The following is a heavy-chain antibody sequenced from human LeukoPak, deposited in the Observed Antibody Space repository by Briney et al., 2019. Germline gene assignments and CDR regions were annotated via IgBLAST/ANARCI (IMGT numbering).Heavy chain of an antibody. CDR1: GGAISSSGYS. D-gene: IGHD6-19*01. CDR2: IYSSGSI. CDR3: ARDSRYSSGWSHFAPKNYFDY. V-gene: IGHV4-39*07. J-gene: IGHJ4*02. Sequence: KTSETLSLTCSVSGGAISSSGYSWGWIRQPPGKGLEWIGTIYSSGSIYYNPSLKSRVTISVDTSKTQSSLKLTSVSAADTAVYYCARDSRYSSGWSHFAPKNYFDYWGQGALVTVSS.